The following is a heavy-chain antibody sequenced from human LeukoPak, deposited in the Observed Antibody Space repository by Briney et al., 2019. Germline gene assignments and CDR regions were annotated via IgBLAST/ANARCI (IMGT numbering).Heavy chain of an antibody. V-gene: IGHV3-48*04. CDR3: AREAYGSGNYPFDL. D-gene: IGHD3-10*01. CDR1: GFTFGFYS. J-gene: IGHJ4*02. Sequence: GGSLRLSCAASGFTFGFYSMNWVRQAPGKGLEWVSYISSSGSTIYYADSVKGRFTISRDNAKNSLYLQMNSLRAEDTAVYYCAREAYGSGNYPFDLWGQGTLVTVSS. CDR2: ISSSGSTI.